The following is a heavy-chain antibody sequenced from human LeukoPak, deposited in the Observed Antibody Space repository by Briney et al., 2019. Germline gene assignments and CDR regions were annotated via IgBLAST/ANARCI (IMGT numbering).Heavy chain of an antibody. V-gene: IGHV3-30-3*01. CDR2: ISYDGSNK. D-gene: IGHD4-17*01. CDR1: GFTFSSYA. CDR3: AREYGDYGNQPSHYYYYYGMDV. J-gene: IGHJ6*02. Sequence: GRSLRLSCAASGFTFSSYAMHWVRQGPGKGLEWVAVISYDGSNKYYADSVKGRFTISRDNSKNTLYLQMNSLRAEDTAVYYCAREYGDYGNQPSHYYYYYGMDVWGQGTTVTVSS.